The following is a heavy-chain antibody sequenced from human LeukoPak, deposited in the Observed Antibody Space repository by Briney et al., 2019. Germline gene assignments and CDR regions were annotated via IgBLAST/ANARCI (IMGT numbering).Heavy chain of an antibody. D-gene: IGHD4-17*01. V-gene: IGHV4-59*12. CDR1: GGSISSYY. J-gene: IGHJ4*02. CDR2: IYYSGST. Sequence: SETLSLTCTVSGGSISSYYWSWIRQPPGKGLEWIGYIYYSGSTYYNPSLKSRVTISVDTSKNQFSLKQSSVTAADTAVYYCARGAKYGDEDYWGQGTLVTVSS. CDR3: ARGAKYGDEDY.